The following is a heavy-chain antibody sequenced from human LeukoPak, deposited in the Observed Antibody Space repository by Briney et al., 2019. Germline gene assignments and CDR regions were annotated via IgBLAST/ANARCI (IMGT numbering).Heavy chain of an antibody. V-gene: IGHV5-51*01. CDR1: GYTFTHQW. CDR2: IYPRDSDT. J-gene: IGHJ4*02. D-gene: IGHD3-16*01. CDR3: ARHSDVVGAI. Sequence: GESLKISCEASGYTFTHQWMGWVRQMPGTGLEWVGIIYPRDSDTIYSPSFQGHVTISAGTSINTAYLEWRSLEASDTAMYYCARHSDVVGAIWGQGTQVTVSS.